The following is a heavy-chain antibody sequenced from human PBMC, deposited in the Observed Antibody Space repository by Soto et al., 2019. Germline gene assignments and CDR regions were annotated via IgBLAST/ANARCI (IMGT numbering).Heavy chain of an antibody. Sequence: SVKVSCKASGGTFSTYTITWVRQAPGQGLEWMGGIIPLFGTANYAQKFQGRVTITADESTSTVYMELSSLRSEDTAVYYCARSQDSSGYWNNCFDPWGQGTLVTVSS. J-gene: IGHJ5*02. CDR2: IIPLFGTA. V-gene: IGHV1-69*13. CDR1: GGTFSTYT. CDR3: ARSQDSSGYWNNCFDP. D-gene: IGHD3-22*01.